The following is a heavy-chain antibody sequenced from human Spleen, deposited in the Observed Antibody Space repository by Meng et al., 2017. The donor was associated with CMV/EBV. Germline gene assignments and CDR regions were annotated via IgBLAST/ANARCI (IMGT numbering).Heavy chain of an antibody. CDR2: IYYSGST. V-gene: IGHV4-39*07. CDR1: YY. CDR3: ATFKTGYCSTSSCYFGWIDP. D-gene: IGHD2-2*01. Sequence: YYWGWIRQPPGQGLEWLGNIYYSGSTYYNPSLRSRVTMSVDTSKNQFSLKLASVTAADTAVYYCATFKTGYCSTSSCYFGWIDPWGQGILVTVSS. J-gene: IGHJ5*02.